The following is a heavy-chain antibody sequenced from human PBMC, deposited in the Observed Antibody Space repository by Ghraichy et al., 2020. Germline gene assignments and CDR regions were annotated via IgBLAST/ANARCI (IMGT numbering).Heavy chain of an antibody. D-gene: IGHD1-26*01. CDR1: GFTFNSYA. V-gene: IGHV3-21*01. J-gene: IGHJ4*02. CDR3: ARGAHETWAVGSRPFGY. Sequence: GGSLRLSCAASGFTFNSYAMNWVRQAPGKGLEWVSVISSSSRHIYYADSVKGRFTISRDNARKSLYLQMNGLRVEDTAIYYCARGAHETWAVGSRPFGYWGQGTLVTVSS. CDR2: ISSSSRHI.